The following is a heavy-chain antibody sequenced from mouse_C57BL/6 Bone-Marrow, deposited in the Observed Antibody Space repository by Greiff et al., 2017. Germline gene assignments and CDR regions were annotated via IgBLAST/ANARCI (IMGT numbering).Heavy chain of an antibody. J-gene: IGHJ4*01. V-gene: IGHV2-2*01. D-gene: IGHD2-4*01. CDR1: GFSLTSYG. CDR2: IWSGGST. Sequence: VKLQESGPGLVQPSQSLSITCTVSGFSLTSYGVHWVRQSPGKGLEWLGVIWSGGSTDYNAAFISRLSISKDNSKSQVFFKMNSLQADDTAIYYCARSTMIPYYAMDYWGQGTSVTVSS. CDR3: ARSTMIPYYAMDY.